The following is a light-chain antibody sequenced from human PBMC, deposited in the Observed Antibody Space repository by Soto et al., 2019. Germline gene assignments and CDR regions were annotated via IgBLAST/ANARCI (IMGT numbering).Light chain of an antibody. J-gene: IGLJ1*01. Sequence: QPVLTQPASVSGSPGQSITISCTGTSSDVGGYNYVSWYQQHPGKAPKLMIYDVSNRPSGVSNRFSGSKSGNTASLTISGFQAEDEADYYCSSYTSSSTLYVLGTGTKVTVL. V-gene: IGLV2-14*01. CDR1: SSDVGGYNY. CDR2: DVS. CDR3: SSYTSSSTLYV.